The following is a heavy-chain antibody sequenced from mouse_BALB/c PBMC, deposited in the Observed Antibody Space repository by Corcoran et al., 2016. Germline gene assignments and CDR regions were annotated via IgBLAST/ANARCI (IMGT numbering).Heavy chain of an antibody. D-gene: IGHD3-1*01. CDR2: IYPGSGNT. Sequence: QIQLQQSGPELVKPGTSVKISCKASGYTFTDYYINWVKQKPGQGLEWIGWIYPGSGNTMYNEKFTGKATFTVEPSSSTASMQLSSLTSEDTAVYFCEIGLGHYAMDYWGQGTSVTVSS. CDR1: GYTFTDYY. J-gene: IGHJ4*01. CDR3: EIGLGHYAMDY. V-gene: IGHV1-84*02.